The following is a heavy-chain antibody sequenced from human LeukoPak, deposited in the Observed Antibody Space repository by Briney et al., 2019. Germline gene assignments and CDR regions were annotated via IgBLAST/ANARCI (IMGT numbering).Heavy chain of an antibody. J-gene: IGHJ6*03. D-gene: IGHD3-16*01. CDR3: ARDVSSASFTFYYYYMDV. CDR2: IYYSGNT. Sequence: SETLSLTCTVSGGSISSSSYYWGWIRQPPGKGLEWIGSIYYSGNTYYNPSLESRVTVSVDTSMNQFSLRLTSVSPADTAVYYCARDVSSASFTFYYYYMDVWGKGTTVTVSS. CDR1: GGSISSSSYY. V-gene: IGHV4-39*07.